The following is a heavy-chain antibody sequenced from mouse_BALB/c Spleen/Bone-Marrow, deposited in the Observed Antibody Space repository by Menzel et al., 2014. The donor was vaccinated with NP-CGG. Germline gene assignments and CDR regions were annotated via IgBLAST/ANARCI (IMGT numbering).Heavy chain of an antibody. CDR3: ARDTTVVDFDV. V-gene: IGHV4-1*02. Sequence: EVNLEESGGGLVQPGGSLKLPCAASGFDFSRYWMSWVRQAPGKGLEWIGEINPDSSTINYTPSLKDKFIITRDNAKNTLYLQMSKVRSEDAALYYCARDTTVVDFDVWGAGTTVTVSS. CDR2: INPDSSTI. J-gene: IGHJ1*01. D-gene: IGHD1-1*01. CDR1: GFDFSRYW.